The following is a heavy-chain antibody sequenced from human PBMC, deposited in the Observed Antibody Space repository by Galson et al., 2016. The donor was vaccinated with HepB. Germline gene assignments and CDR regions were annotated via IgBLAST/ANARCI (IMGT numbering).Heavy chain of an antibody. CDR3: ASYCSGSSCYYRYCGMDV. CDR2: IDPSDSYT. J-gene: IGHJ6*02. D-gene: IGHD2-15*01. CDR1: GYTFTSYW. V-gene: IGHV5-10-1*01. Sequence: QSGAEVKKPGESLRISCKGSGYTFTSYWISWVRQMPGKGLEWMGRIDPSDSYTDYSPSFQGHVTISAAKSISTAYLQWSSLRASDTAMYYCASYCSGSSCYYRYCGMDVWGQGTTVTVSS.